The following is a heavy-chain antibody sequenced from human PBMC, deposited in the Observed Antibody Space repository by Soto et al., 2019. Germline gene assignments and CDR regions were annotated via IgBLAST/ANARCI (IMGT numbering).Heavy chain of an antibody. V-gene: IGHV3-53*01. Sequence: GESLKISCAASGFIVSRNYMSWVRQAPGKGLEWVSIIYTDGSTYYADSVKGRFTISRDNFKNTLYLQMNSLRVEDTAVYYCAFRKTPFDYWGQGTLVTVSS. CDR1: GFIVSRNY. CDR2: IYTDGST. CDR3: AFRKTPFDY. J-gene: IGHJ4*02.